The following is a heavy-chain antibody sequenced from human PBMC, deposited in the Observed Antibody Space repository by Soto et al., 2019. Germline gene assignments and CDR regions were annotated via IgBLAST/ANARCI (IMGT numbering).Heavy chain of an antibody. CDR1: GFTFSSYG. V-gene: IGHV3-33*01. Sequence: QVQLVESGGGVVQPGRSLRLSCAASGFTFSSYGMHWVRQAPGKGLEWVAGIWYDGSNKYYAESVKGRLTISRDNSKNPLYLQMNSLRAEDTAVYYCARERGDYDFWSGSAYFDYWGQGTLVTVSS. J-gene: IGHJ4*02. CDR3: ARERGDYDFWSGSAYFDY. D-gene: IGHD3-3*01. CDR2: IWYDGSNK.